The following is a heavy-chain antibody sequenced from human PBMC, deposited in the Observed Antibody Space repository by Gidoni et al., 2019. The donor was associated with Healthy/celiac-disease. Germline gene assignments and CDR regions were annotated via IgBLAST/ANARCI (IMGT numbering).Heavy chain of an antibody. D-gene: IGHD3-3*01. V-gene: IGHV4-34*01. J-gene: IGHJ5*02. CDR1: GGSFRGYY. CDR2: INHSGST. Sequence: QVQLQQWGAGLLKPAETLSLTCAVYGGSFRGYYWSWIRQPPGKGLEWIGDINHSGSTHYNPSLKSRVTISVDTSKNQFSLTLSSVTAADTAVYYCARSWSYDFWSGYYAGNWFDPWGQGTLVTVSS. CDR3: ARSWSYDFWSGYYAGNWFDP.